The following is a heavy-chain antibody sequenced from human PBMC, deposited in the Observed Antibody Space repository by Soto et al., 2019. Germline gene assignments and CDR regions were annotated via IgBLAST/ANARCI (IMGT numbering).Heavy chain of an antibody. J-gene: IGHJ6*03. D-gene: IGHD6-19*01. V-gene: IGHV3-23*01. CDR2: ISGSGGST. Sequence: GGSLRLSCAASGFTFSSYAMSWVRQAPGKGLEWVSAISGSGGSTYYADSVKGRFTISRDNSKNTLYLQMNSLRAEDTAVYYSADERAIKVAGARYYYYYMDVWGKGTTVTVSS. CDR3: ADERAIKVAGARYYYYYMDV. CDR1: GFTFSSYA.